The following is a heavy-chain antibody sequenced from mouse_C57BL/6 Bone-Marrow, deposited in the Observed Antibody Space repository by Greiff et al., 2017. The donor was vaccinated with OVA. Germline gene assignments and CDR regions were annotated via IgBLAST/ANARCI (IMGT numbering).Heavy chain of an antibody. CDR2: ILPGSGST. J-gene: IGHJ3*01. V-gene: IGHV1-9*01. CDR3: AREVYYYGSSYAWFAY. Sequence: VKLQESGAELMKPGASVKLSCKATGYTFTGYWIEWVKQRPGHGLEWIGEILPGSGSTNYNEKFKGKATFTADTSSNTAYMQLSSLTTEDSAIYYCAREVYYYGSSYAWFAYWGQGTLVTVSA. D-gene: IGHD1-1*01. CDR1: GYTFTGYW.